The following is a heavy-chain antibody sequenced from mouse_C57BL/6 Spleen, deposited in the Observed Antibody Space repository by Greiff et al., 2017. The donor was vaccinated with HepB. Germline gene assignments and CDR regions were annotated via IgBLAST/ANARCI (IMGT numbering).Heavy chain of an antibody. CDR1: GYAFSSYW. Sequence: VQLQQSGAELVKPGASVKISCKASGYAFSSYWLNWVKQRPGKGLEWIGQIYPGDGDTNYNGKFKGKATLTADKSSSTAYMQLSSLTSADSAVYFCAREGTMVTTNFDYWGQGTTLTVSS. CDR2: IYPGDGDT. J-gene: IGHJ2*01. CDR3: AREGTMVTTNFDY. V-gene: IGHV1-80*01. D-gene: IGHD2-2*01.